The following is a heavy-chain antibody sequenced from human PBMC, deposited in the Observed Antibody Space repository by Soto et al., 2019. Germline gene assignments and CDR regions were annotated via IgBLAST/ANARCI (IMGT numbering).Heavy chain of an antibody. CDR2: IKQDGSEK. V-gene: IGHV3-7*01. Sequence: ESGGGLVQPGGSLRLSCAASGFTFSSYWMSWVRQAPGKGLEWVANIKQDGSEKYYVDSVKGRFTISRDNAKNSLYLQMNSLRAEDTAVYYCAREGRVPAADHYFDYWGQGTLVTVSS. CDR3: AREGRVPAADHYFDY. J-gene: IGHJ4*02. CDR1: GFTFSSYW. D-gene: IGHD2-2*01.